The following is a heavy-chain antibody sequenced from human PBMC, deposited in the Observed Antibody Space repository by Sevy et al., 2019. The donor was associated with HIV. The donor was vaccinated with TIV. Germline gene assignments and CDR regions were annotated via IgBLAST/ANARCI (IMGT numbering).Heavy chain of an antibody. J-gene: IGHJ6*02. CDR1: GFTFSSYW. CDR3: ARAVTGTTLLYCYYGMDV. V-gene: IGHV3-7*03. D-gene: IGHD1-20*01. Sequence: GGSLRLSCAASGFTFSSYWMSWVRQAPGKGLEWVANIKQDGSEKYYVDSVKGRFTISRDNAKNSLYLQMNSLRAEDTAVYYCARAVTGTTLLYCYYGMDVWGQGTTVTVSS. CDR2: IKQDGSEK.